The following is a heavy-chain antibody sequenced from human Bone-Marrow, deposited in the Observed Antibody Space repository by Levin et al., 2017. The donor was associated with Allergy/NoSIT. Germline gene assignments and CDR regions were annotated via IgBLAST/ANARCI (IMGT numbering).Heavy chain of an antibody. CDR3: VRGCDHYRDSSGYCPLDL. CDR2: IKPDGTDK. J-gene: IGHJ5*02. CDR1: GFSFGDHY. D-gene: IGHD3-22*01. V-gene: IGHV3-7*01. Sequence: GESLKISCAASGFSFGDHYMNWIRQAPGKGLEWVARIKPDGTDKYYADSVRGRFIISRDNGKEVFLHMNHLRVEDTAVYYCVRGCDHYRDSSGYCPLDLWGQGTLVAVSS.